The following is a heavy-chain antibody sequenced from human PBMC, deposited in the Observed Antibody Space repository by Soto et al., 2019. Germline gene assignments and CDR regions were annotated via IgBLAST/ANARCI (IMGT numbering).Heavy chain of an antibody. J-gene: IGHJ5*02. CDR2: IYYSGST. V-gene: IGHV4-39*01. Sequence: PSETLSLTCTVSGGSISSSSYYWGWIRQPPGKGLEWIGSIYYSGSTYYNPSLKSRVTISVDTSKNQFSLKLSSVTAADTAVYYCERHVGYNWFDPWGQGTLVTVSS. CDR1: GGSISSSSYY. D-gene: IGHD1-26*01. CDR3: ERHVGYNWFDP.